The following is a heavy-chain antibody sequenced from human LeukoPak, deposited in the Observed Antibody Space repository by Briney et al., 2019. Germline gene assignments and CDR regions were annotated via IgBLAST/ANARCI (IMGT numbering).Heavy chain of an antibody. J-gene: IGHJ3*02. V-gene: IGHV2-70*11. CDR3: ARIRYYYDSSGYWGAFDI. D-gene: IGHD3-22*01. CDR1: GFSLSTSGMC. Sequence: ESGPTLVNPTQTLTLTCTFSGFSLSTSGMCVSWIRQPPGKALEWLARIDWDDDKYYSTSLKTRLTISKDTSKNQVVLTMTNMDPVDTATYYCARIRYYYDSSGYWGAFDIWGQGTMVTVSS. CDR2: IDWDDDK.